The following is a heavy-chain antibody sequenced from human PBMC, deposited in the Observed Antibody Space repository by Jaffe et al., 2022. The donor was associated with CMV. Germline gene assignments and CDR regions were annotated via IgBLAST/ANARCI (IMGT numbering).Heavy chain of an antibody. CDR2: IYYSGST. Sequence: QVQLQESGPGLVKPSETLSLTCTVSGGSISSYYWSWIRQPPGKGLEWIGYIYYSGSTNYNPSLKSRVTISVDTSKNQFSLKLSSVTAADTAVYYCARVYDYGGTGYDYWGQGTLVTVSS. CDR1: GGSISSYY. J-gene: IGHJ4*02. D-gene: IGHD4-17*01. V-gene: IGHV4-59*01. CDR3: ARVYDYGGTGYDY.